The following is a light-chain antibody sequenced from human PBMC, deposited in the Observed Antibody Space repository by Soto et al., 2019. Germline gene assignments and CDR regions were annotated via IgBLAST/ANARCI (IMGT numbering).Light chain of an antibody. V-gene: IGLV2-14*01. Sequence: QSALTQPASVSGSPGQSITISCTGTSSDVGGYDYVSWYQQHPGKAPKLMIYDVSYRPSGVSNRFSGSKSGNTASLTISGLQAEDEADYYCSSYTSSSTLFGGWTKVTVL. CDR2: DVS. CDR3: SSYTSSSTL. J-gene: IGLJ2*01. CDR1: SSDVGGYDY.